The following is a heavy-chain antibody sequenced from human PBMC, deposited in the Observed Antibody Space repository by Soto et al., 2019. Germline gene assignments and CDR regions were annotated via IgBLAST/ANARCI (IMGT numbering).Heavy chain of an antibody. CDR2: SYHSGST. CDR1: GDSISSSKW. Sequence: QVQLQESGPGLVKPSGTLSLTCAVSGDSISSSKWCMWVRQPPGKGLECIGESYHSGSTNYNPSLKSRGTIAVEKSKNELSRKLISVTDADTAVYFCARRRDSSGSLDQWGQGTLVTVSS. V-gene: IGHV4-4*02. D-gene: IGHD3-10*01. CDR3: ARRRDSSGSLDQ. J-gene: IGHJ4*02.